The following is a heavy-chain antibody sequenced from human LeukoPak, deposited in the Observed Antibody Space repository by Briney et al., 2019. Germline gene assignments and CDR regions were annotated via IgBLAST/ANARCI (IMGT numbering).Heavy chain of an antibody. D-gene: IGHD6-19*01. CDR1: GGTFGSYA. J-gene: IGHJ4*02. CDR2: IIPIFGTA. V-gene: IGHV1-69*06. CDR3: ARDRADIVATRRGIAVAGSSYFDY. Sequence: GASVKVSCKASGGTFGSYAISWVRQAPGQWLEWMGGIIPIFGTANYAQKFQGRVTITADKSTSTAYMELSSLRSEDTAVYYCARDRADIVATRRGIAVAGSSYFDYWGQGTLVTVSS.